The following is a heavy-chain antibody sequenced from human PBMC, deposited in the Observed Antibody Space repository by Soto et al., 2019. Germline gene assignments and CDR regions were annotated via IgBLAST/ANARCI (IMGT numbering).Heavy chain of an antibody. D-gene: IGHD5-18*01. V-gene: IGHV4-38-2*01. J-gene: IGHJ4*02. Sequence: SETLSLTCAVSLYSISSGYYWGWIRQPPGKGLEWIGSIYHSGNIYYNPSLKSRVTLSVDMSKNQFSLRVSHVTAADTAVYYCARAIRGFSQGFGYWGQGTLVTVSS. CDR3: ARAIRGFSQGFGY. CDR1: LYSISSGYY. CDR2: IYHSGNI.